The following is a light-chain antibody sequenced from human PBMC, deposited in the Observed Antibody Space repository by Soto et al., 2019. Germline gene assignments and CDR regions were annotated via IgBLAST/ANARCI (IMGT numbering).Light chain of an antibody. CDR1: QTVRNNY. CDR3: QQYGSSTFT. J-gene: IGKJ3*01. V-gene: IGKV3-20*01. Sequence: EFVLTQSPGTLSLSPGERATLSCRASQTVRNNYLAWYQQKPGQAPRLLIYGASSRATGIPDRFSGSGSGTDFTLTISRLEPEDFAVYYCQQYGSSTFTFGPGTKVDIK. CDR2: GAS.